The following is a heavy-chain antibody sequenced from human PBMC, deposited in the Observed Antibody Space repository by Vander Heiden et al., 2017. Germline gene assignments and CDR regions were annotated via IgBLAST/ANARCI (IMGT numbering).Heavy chain of an antibody. CDR1: GFTFSGSV. CDR2: IRSKANSDAT. CDR3: TTGSGGSDAFDI. D-gene: IGHD2-15*01. Sequence: EVQLVESGGGLVQPGGSLKLSCAASGFTFSGSVMHWVRQASGKGLEGVGRIRSKANSDATAYAASVKGRFTISRDDSKNTAYLQMSSLKTEDTAVYYCTTGSGGSDAFDIWGQGTMVTVSS. J-gene: IGHJ3*02. V-gene: IGHV3-73*02.